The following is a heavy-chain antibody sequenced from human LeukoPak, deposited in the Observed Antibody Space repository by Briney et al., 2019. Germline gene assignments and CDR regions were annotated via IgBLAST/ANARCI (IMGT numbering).Heavy chain of an antibody. J-gene: IGHJ3*02. CDR3: ATRDFGSDAFDI. D-gene: IGHD3-16*01. CDR2: IYPGDSDT. Sequence: GESLKSSCQGSGYSFTTFWIGWVRKMPGKGLEWMGIIYPGDSDTIYSPSFQGQVTISADKSISTAYLQWSSLKASDTAMYYCATRDFGSDAFDIWGQGTMVTVSS. V-gene: IGHV5-51*01. CDR1: GYSFTTFW.